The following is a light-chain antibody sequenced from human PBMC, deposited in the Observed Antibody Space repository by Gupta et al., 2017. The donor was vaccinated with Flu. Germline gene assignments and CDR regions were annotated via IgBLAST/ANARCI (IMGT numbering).Light chain of an antibody. CDR3: EQSTHLWT. Sequence: DIVMTQTPLSLSVTPGQPASISCRSSQSLLHSSGTTYLFWYLQKPAQPPQLLIYEVSKRFSGVPDRFSGSGSGXDFTLKXSRVEAEDVGVYYWEQSTHLWTFGXGTRVDIK. V-gene: IGKV2D-29*01. CDR1: QSLLHSSGTTY. CDR2: EVS. J-gene: IGKJ1*01.